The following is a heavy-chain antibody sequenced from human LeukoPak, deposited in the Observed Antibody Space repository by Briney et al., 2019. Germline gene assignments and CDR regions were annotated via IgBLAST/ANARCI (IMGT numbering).Heavy chain of an antibody. D-gene: IGHD3-22*01. V-gene: IGHV3-23*01. CDR2: ISGSGGST. J-gene: IGHJ4*02. Sequence: GGSLRLSCAASGFTFSSYAMHWARQAPGKGLEWVSAISGSGGSTYYADSVKGRFTISRDNSKNTLYVQVNSLGTEDTAAYYCAKGSYYDSSGSFYFDYWGQGTLVTVSS. CDR1: GFTFSSYA. CDR3: AKGSYYDSSGSFYFDY.